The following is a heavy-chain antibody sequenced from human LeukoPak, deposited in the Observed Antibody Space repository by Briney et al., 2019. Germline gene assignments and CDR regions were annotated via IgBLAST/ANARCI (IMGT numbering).Heavy chain of an antibody. CDR3: TKDEPDSSWYN. Sequence: GGSLRLSCAASGFTFSDYHMAWVRQAPGKGLEWVSAIVGSNTYYADSVKGRFTISRDNSKNTLYLQMNSPRAEDTAVYYCTKDEPDSSWYNWGQGTLVTVSS. CDR2: IVGSNT. J-gene: IGHJ4*02. CDR1: GFTFSDYH. V-gene: IGHV3-23*01. D-gene: IGHD6-13*01.